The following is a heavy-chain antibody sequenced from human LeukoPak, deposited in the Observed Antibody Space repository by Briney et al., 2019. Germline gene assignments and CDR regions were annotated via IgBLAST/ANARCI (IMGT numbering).Heavy chain of an antibody. CDR2: IFYSGST. CDR3: ARVRRCSSTSCYPYYMDV. Sequence: PSETLSLTCTVSGGSISTSNYYWGWIRQPPGKGLEWIGNIFYSGSTYYSPSLKSRVTISLDTSKNQFSLKLSSVTAADTAVYYCARVRRCSSTSCYPYYMDVWGKGTTVTVSS. V-gene: IGHV4-39*07. CDR1: GGSISTSNYY. D-gene: IGHD2-2*01. J-gene: IGHJ6*03.